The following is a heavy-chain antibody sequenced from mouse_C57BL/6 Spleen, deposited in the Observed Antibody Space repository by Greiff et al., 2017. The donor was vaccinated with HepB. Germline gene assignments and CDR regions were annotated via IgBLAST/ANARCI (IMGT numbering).Heavy chain of an antibody. Sequence: EVKLVESGGGLVKPGGSLKLSCAASGFTFSAYGMHWVRLAPEKGLEWVAYISSGSSTIYYADTVKGRFTISRDNAKNTLFLQMTSLRSEDTAMYYCASQGYGSSFGSDYWGQGTPLTVSS. CDR3: ASQGYGSSFGSDY. CDR2: ISSGSSTI. V-gene: IGHV5-17*01. D-gene: IGHD1-1*01. J-gene: IGHJ2*01. CDR1: GFTFSAYG.